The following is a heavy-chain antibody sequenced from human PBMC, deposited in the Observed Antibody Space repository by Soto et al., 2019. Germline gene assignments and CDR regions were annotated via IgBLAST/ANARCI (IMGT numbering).Heavy chain of an antibody. CDR2: INHSGST. J-gene: IGHJ6*02. CDR3: ARGGDSSGYYYYYYYYYGMDV. D-gene: IGHD3-22*01. CDR1: GGSFSGYY. V-gene: IGHV4-34*01. Sequence: SETLSLTCAVYGGSFSGYYWSWIRQPPGKGLEWIGEINHSGSTNYNPSLKSRVTISVDTSKNQFSLKLSSVTAADTAVYYCARGGDSSGYYYYYYYYYGMDVWGQGTTVTVSS.